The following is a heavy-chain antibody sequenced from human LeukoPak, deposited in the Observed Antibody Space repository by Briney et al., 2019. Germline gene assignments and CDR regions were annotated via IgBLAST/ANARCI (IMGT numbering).Heavy chain of an antibody. V-gene: IGHV1-69*06. CDR3: ARVLYCGGDCISVRAGGSFDY. Sequence: SVKVSCKASGGTFSSYAISWVRQAPGQGLEWMGGIIPIFGTANYAQKFQGRVTITADKSTSTAYMELSGLRSEDTAVYYCARVLYCGGDCISVRAGGSFDYWGQGTLVTVSS. CDR2: IIPIFGTA. CDR1: GGTFSSYA. D-gene: IGHD2-21*02. J-gene: IGHJ4*02.